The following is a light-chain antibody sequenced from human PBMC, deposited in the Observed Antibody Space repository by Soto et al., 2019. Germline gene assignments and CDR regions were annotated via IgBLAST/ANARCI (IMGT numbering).Light chain of an antibody. V-gene: IGKV1-5*01. J-gene: IGKJ1*01. CDR2: DAF. CDR3: QYYSALWA. Sequence: DIQMTQSPPTLSASVGDRVTITCRASQSVDNWLAWYQQKPGKAPELLIYDAFSLKSGVSSRFSGSRSGTEFALTISSLQPDDSATYYCQYYSALWAFGQGTKVDMK. CDR1: QSVDNW.